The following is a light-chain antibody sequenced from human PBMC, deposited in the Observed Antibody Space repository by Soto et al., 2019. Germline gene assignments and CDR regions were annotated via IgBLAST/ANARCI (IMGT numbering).Light chain of an antibody. Sequence: EIVLTQSPGTLSLSPGERATLSCRASQSVSSSYLAWYQQKPGQAPRLLIYGASSRATGIPARFSVSGSGTEFTLTISRLEPEDFAVYYCEQYGSSPWTFGQGTKVEIK. CDR3: EQYGSSPWT. CDR2: GAS. V-gene: IGKV3-20*01. CDR1: QSVSSSY. J-gene: IGKJ1*01.